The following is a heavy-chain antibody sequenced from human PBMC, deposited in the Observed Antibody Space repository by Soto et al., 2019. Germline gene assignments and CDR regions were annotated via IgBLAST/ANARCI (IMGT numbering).Heavy chain of an antibody. Sequence: GGSLRLSCAASGFTVSNNYMSWVRQGPGKGLEWVSTIYRGDSTYYADSVKGRFTISRDNSKNTLYLLMNSLRTEDTAVYYCERYYDYSGGTSGGMDVWGQGTRVTVPS. CDR3: ERYYDYSGGTSGGMDV. CDR1: GFTVSNNY. CDR2: IYRGDST. D-gene: IGHD3-22*01. V-gene: IGHV3-53*01. J-gene: IGHJ6*02.